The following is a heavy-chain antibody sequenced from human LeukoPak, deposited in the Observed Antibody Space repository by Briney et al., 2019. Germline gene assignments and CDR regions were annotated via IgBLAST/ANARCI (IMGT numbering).Heavy chain of an antibody. J-gene: IGHJ4*02. D-gene: IGHD4-23*01. Sequence: GGSLRLSCGASGFTFTSYAMSWVRQAPGKGLEWVSAISGSGGSTYYADSVKGRFTISRDNSKNTLYLQMNSLRAEDTAVYYCAKDEHTVVTPDYWGQGTLVTVSS. CDR3: AKDEHTVVTPDY. CDR2: ISGSGGST. V-gene: IGHV3-23*01. CDR1: GFTFTSYA.